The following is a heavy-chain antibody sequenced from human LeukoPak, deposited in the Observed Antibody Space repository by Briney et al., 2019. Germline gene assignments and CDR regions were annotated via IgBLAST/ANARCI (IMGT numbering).Heavy chain of an antibody. CDR2: IYYSGST. V-gene: IGHV4-39*01. D-gene: IGHD5-12*01. CDR3: ARRATMLAGGYFDY. Sequence: SETLSLTCTVSGGSISSSSYYWGWIRQPPGKGLEWIGSIYYSGSTYYNPSLKSRVTISVDTSKNQFSLKLSSVTAADTAVYYCARRATMLAGGYFDYWGQGTLVTVSS. CDR1: GGSISSSSYY. J-gene: IGHJ4*02.